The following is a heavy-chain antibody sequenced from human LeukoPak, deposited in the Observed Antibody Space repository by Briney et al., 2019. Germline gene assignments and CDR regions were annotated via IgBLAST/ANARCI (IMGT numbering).Heavy chain of an antibody. CDR1: GDSFSGHY. Sequence: KTSETLSLTCAVYGDSFSGHYWSWIRQPPGKGLEWIGEITDGGRTSYSPSLKSRATISLVPSQRQFSLELGSVTAADTAIYYCVRRSRVAMPNALDLISDFWGQGTLVTVSS. CDR3: VRRSRVAMPNALDLISDF. D-gene: IGHD6-13*01. CDR2: ITDGGRT. V-gene: IGHV4-34*01. J-gene: IGHJ4*02.